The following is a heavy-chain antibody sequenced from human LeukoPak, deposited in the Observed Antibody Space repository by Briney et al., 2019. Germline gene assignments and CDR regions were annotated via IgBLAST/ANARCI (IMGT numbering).Heavy chain of an antibody. CDR1: GGTFNNYP. CDR2: IIPIFGKA. V-gene: IGHV1-69*01. CDR3: ASGEQLVLFDY. Sequence: GASVKVSCKASGGTFNNYPIRWVRQAPGQGLEWMGGIIPIFGKANYAQKFQGRVTITADESTSTAYMELSSLRSDDTAVYYCASGEQLVLFDYWGQGTLVTVSS. D-gene: IGHD6-6*01. J-gene: IGHJ4*02.